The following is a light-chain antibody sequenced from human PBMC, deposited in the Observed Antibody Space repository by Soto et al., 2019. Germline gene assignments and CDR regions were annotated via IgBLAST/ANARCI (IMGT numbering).Light chain of an antibody. J-gene: IGKJ5*01. CDR1: QDVRGA. Sequence: AIQLTQSPSSLSASVGDRVTISCRASQDVRGALAWYQQKPGTAPKILIYDVSVLESGVQTRFRGSGSGKVFPLTIPTLQPVVFAIYYCQLFNSSPPTCGQGTRREIK. V-gene: IGKV1-13*02. CDR3: QLFNSSPPT. CDR2: DVS.